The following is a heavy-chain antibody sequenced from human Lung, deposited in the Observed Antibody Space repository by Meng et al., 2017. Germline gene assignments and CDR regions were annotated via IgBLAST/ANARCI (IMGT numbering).Heavy chain of an antibody. Sequence: VQLQQVGAGPLRPSETLSLICVASGGSFSDYYWSWIRQPPGKGLEWIGEINHSGSTNYNPSLESRATISVDTSQNNLSLKLSSVTAADSAVYYCARGPTTMAHDFDYWGQGTLVTVSS. D-gene: IGHD4-11*01. CDR1: GGSFSDYY. CDR2: INHSGST. V-gene: IGHV4-34*01. J-gene: IGHJ4*02. CDR3: ARGPTTMAHDFDY.